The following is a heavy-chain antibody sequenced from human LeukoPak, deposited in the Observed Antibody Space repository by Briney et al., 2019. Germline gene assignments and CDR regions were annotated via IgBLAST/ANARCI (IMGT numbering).Heavy chain of an antibody. CDR3: ARDNWAGYSSSWYPDAFDI. CDR2: ISWNSGSI. Sequence: PGGSLRLSCAASGFTSDDYAMHWVRQAPGKGLEWVSGISWNSGSIGYADSVKGRFTISRDNAKNTLYLQMNSLRAEDTAVYYCARDNWAGYSSSWYPDAFDIWGQGTMVTVSS. J-gene: IGHJ3*02. CDR1: GFTSDDYA. V-gene: IGHV3-9*02. D-gene: IGHD6-13*01.